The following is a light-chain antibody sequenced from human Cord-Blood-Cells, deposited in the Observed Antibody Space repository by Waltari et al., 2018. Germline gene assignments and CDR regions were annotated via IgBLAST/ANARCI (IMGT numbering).Light chain of an antibody. J-gene: IGLJ3*02. CDR2: SNT. V-gene: IGLV1-44*01. CDR3: AAWDDSLNGRWV. CDR1: SSNIGSNT. Sequence: QSVLTQPPSASGTPGQRVTISCSGSSSNIGSNTVNWYQQLPGTAPKPLIYSNTRRPSGVPDRFSGAKSGTSASLAISGLQSEDEADYYCAAWDDSLNGRWVFGGGTKLTVL.